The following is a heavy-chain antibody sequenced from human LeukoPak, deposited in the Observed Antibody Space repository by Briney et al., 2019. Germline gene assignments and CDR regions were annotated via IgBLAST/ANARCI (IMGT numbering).Heavy chain of an antibody. CDR1: GFTFSSYA. CDR3: VKDSITMVRGAIGFDY. Sequence: GGSLRLSCVASGFTFSSYAMHWVRQAPGKGLEYVSAISSNGGSTYYADSVKGRFTISRDNSKNTLYLQMSSLRAEDTAVYYCVKDSITMVRGAIGFDYWGQGTLVTVSS. D-gene: IGHD3-10*01. J-gene: IGHJ4*02. V-gene: IGHV3-64D*06. CDR2: ISSNGGST.